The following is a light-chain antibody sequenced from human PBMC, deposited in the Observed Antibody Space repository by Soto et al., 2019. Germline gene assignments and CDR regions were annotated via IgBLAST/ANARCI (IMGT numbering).Light chain of an antibody. CDR1: QSVSSNY. CDR3: QHYWSSPLEFT. Sequence: EIVLTQSPATLSLSPGERATLSCRASQSVSSNYLAWYQQRPGQAPRLLIFGASYRATGIPDRFRGSGSGTDVTLTISRLEPEDFAVYYCQHYWSSPLEFTFGPGTKVDRK. CDR2: GAS. J-gene: IGKJ3*01. V-gene: IGKV3-20*01.